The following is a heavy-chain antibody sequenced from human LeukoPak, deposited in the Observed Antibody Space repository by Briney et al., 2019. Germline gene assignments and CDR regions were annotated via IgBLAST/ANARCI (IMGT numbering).Heavy chain of an antibody. Sequence: ASVKVSCKASGYTFTNNFMHWVRQAPGQGLEWMGIINPSGDNTWYAQKFQGRVTMTRDMATSTDYMEVSSLRSEDTAVYYCASTLYYYDSSGLPNFDYWGQGTLVTVSS. J-gene: IGHJ4*02. CDR3: ASTLYYYDSSGLPNFDY. V-gene: IGHV1-46*01. CDR2: INPSGDNT. D-gene: IGHD3-22*01. CDR1: GYTFTNNF.